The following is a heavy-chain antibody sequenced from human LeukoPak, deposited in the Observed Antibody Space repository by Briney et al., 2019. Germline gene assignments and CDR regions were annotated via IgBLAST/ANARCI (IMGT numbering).Heavy chain of an antibody. CDR1: GFTVSSNY. V-gene: IGHV3-53*01. CDR3: SLHSASGGLLQH. J-gene: IGHJ1*01. CDR2: IYSGGTT. D-gene: IGHD1-26*01. Sequence: GGSLRLSCAASGFTVSSNYMSWVRQAPGKGLEWVSLIYSGGTTYYADSVKGRFTISRDNSKNTLFLQVNSLRVEDTAVYYCSLHSASGGLLQHWGQGTLVTVSS.